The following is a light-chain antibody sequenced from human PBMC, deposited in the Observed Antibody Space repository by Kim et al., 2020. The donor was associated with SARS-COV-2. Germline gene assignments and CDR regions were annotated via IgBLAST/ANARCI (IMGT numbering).Light chain of an antibody. Sequence: DIQLTQSPSFLSASVGDRVTITCRASQGIGSYLAWYQQKPGKAPKLLIYGASTLQSGVPSRFSGRGSGTEFTLTISSLQPEDSAAYYCHQLNTYRMYTFGQGTKLEI. J-gene: IGKJ2*01. V-gene: IGKV1-9*01. CDR3: HQLNTYRMYT. CDR1: QGIGSY. CDR2: GAS.